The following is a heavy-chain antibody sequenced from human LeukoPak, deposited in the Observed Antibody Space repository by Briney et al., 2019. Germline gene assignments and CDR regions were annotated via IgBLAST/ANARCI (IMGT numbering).Heavy chain of an antibody. V-gene: IGHV1-69*01. CDR1: GGTFSSYA. Sequence: SVKVSCKASGGTFSSYAISWVRQAPGQGLEWMGGIIPIFGTANYAQKFQGRVTITADESTSTAYMELSSLRSEDTAVYYCARDYGRNLAFDIWGQGTMVTVSS. D-gene: IGHD4-23*01. J-gene: IGHJ3*02. CDR2: IIPIFGTA. CDR3: ARDYGRNLAFDI.